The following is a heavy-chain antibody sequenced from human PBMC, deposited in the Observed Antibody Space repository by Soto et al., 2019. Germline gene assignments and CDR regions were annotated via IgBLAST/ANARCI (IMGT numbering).Heavy chain of an antibody. CDR2: IIPIFGTA. CDR3: SIVPHTVDYFDD. J-gene: IGHJ4*02. Sequence: SVKVSCKASGGTFSSYAISWVRQAPGQGLEWMGGIIPIFGTANYAQKFQGRVTITADESTSTAYMELSSLRSEDTAVYSCSIVPHTVDYFDDSGQGTLVTVSS. V-gene: IGHV1-69*13. CDR1: GGTFSSYA. D-gene: IGHD4-4*01.